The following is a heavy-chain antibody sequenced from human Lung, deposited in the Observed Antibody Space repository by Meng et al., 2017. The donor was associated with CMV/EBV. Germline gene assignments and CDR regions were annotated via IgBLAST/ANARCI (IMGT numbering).Heavy chain of an antibody. CDR3: AKTKLPSPTGSYPYYYYYAMDV. CDR2: INPNSGGT. J-gene: IGHJ6*02. CDR1: GYTFTGYH. Sequence: ASVXVSCKASGYTFTGYHIHWVRQAPGQGLEWMGWINPNSGGTKYAHKFQGMVTMSRDTSINTAYMDLSRLTSDDTAVYYCAKTKLPSPTGSYPYYYYYAMDVWXQGTXVTVSS. D-gene: IGHD1-26*01. V-gene: IGHV1-2*07.